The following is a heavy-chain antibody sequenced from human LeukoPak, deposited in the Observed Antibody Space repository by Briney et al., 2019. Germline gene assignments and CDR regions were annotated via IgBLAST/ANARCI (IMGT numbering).Heavy chain of an antibody. D-gene: IGHD3-10*01. CDR2: IYANSYT. V-gene: IGHV3-66*01. J-gene: IGHJ4*02. Sequence: GGSLSLSRVVSVVTVISNYMSSVRQAPGRGLEWVSVIYANSYTYYADSVKGRFTISRDNSKNTLYLQMNSLRAEDTAVYYCAREMRRRGGYIDSGELDYWGQGALVTVSS. CDR3: AREMRRRGGYIDSGELDY. CDR1: VVTVISNY.